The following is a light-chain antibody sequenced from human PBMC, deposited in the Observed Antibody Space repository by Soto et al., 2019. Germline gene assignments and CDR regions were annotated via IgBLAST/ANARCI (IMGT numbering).Light chain of an antibody. Sequence: QPVLTQPPSASGSPGQSVTISCTGTSSDVGGDNSVSWYQQHPGKAPKLMIYEVNKRPSGVPDRFSGSKSGNTASLTVSGLQAEDEADYYCNSYAGSDNLVFGGGTKLTVL. CDR3: NSYAGSDNLV. V-gene: IGLV2-8*01. CDR1: SSDVGGDNS. CDR2: EVN. J-gene: IGLJ2*01.